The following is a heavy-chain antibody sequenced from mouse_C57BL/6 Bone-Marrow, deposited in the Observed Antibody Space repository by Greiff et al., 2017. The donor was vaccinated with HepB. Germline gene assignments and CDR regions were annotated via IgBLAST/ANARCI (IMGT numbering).Heavy chain of an antibody. Sequence: QVQLQQPGAELVKPGASVKMSCKASGYTFTSYWITWVKQRPGQGLEWIGDIYPGSGSTNYNEKFKSKATLTVDTSSSTAYMQLSSLTSEDSAVYYCARRDYDYDRDAMDYWGQGTSVTVSS. CDR3: ARRDYDYDRDAMDY. CDR1: GYTFTSYW. J-gene: IGHJ4*01. D-gene: IGHD2-4*01. V-gene: IGHV1-55*01. CDR2: IYPGSGST.